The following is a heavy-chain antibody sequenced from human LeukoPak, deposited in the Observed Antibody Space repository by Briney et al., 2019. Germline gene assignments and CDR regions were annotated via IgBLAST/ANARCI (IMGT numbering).Heavy chain of an antibody. V-gene: IGHV4-38-2*01. CDR3: ARNYDSSGYYFDY. Sequence: SETLSLTCAVSVYSISSGYHWGWIRQPPGKGLEWIGSIYHSGSTYYSPSLKSRVTMSVDTSKNQFSLKLSSVTAADTAVYYCARNYDSSGYYFDYWGQGTLVTVSS. CDR2: IYHSGST. CDR1: VYSISSGYH. J-gene: IGHJ4*02. D-gene: IGHD3-22*01.